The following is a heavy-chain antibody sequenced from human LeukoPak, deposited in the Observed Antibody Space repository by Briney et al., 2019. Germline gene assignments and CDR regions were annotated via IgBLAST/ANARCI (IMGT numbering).Heavy chain of an antibody. J-gene: IGHJ5*02. CDR3: ARDRGYSYGWEQGRWFDP. CDR1: GFTFSSYG. D-gene: IGHD5-18*01. V-gene: IGHV3-33*01. Sequence: GRSLRLSCAASGFTFSSYGMHWVRQAPGKGLEWVAVIWYDGSNKYYADSVKGRFTISRDNSKNTLYLQMNSLRAEDTAVYYCARDRGYSYGWEQGRWFDPWGQGTLVTVSS. CDR2: IWYDGSNK.